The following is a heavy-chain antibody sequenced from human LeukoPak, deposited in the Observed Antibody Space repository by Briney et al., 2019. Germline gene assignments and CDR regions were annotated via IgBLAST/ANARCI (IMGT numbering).Heavy chain of an antibody. CDR1: GGSISSGTYY. D-gene: IGHD1-26*01. CDR3: ARDHRWELALDY. CDR2: IYTSGST. Sequence: SETLSLTCTVSGGSISSGTYYWSWVRQPAGKGLEWIGRIYTSGSTNYNPSLKSRVTISVDTSKNQFSLKLSSVTAADTAVYYCARDHRWELALDYWGQGTLVTVSS. J-gene: IGHJ4*02. V-gene: IGHV4-61*02.